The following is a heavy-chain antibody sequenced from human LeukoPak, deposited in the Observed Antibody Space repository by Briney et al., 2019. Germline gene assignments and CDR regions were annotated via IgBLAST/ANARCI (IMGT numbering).Heavy chain of an antibody. CDR2: INHSGST. J-gene: IGHJ1*01. Sequence: SETLSLTCAVYGGSFSGYYWSWIRQPPGKGLEWIGEINHSGSTNYNPSLKSRVTISVDTSKNQFSLKLSSVTAADTAVYYCASDYGGNGVYFQHWGQGTLVTVSS. D-gene: IGHD4-23*01. CDR3: ASDYGGNGVYFQH. V-gene: IGHV4-34*01. CDR1: GGSFSGYY.